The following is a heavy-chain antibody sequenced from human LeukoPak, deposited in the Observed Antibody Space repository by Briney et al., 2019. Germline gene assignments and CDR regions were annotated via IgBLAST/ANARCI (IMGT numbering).Heavy chain of an antibody. CDR2: INHSGST. V-gene: IGHV4-34*01. J-gene: IGHJ4*02. CDR3: ARDSSGWSRLDY. Sequence: SETLSLTCAVYGGSFSGYYWSWIRQPPGKGLEWIGEINHSGSTNYNPSLKSRVTISVDTSKNQFSLKLNSVTAADTAVYYCARDSSGWSRLDYWGQGTLVTVSS. CDR1: GGSFSGYY. D-gene: IGHD6-19*01.